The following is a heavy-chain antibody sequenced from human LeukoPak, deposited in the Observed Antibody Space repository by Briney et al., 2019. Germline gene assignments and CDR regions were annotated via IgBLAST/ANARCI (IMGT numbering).Heavy chain of an antibody. CDR2: IYPGDSDT. Sequence: GESLKISRKGSGYSFTSYWIGWVRQMPGKGLEWMGIIYPGDSDTRYSPSFQGQVTISADKSISTAYLQWSSLKASDTAMYYCARGKMVRGVPSYYYYYMDVWGKGTTVTVSS. V-gene: IGHV5-51*01. CDR1: GYSFTSYW. CDR3: ARGKMVRGVPSYYYYYMDV. J-gene: IGHJ6*03. D-gene: IGHD3-10*01.